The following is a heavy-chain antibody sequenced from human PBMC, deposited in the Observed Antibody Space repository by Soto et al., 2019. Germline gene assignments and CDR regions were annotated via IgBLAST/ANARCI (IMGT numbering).Heavy chain of an antibody. Sequence: GCLRLSGAASGFIFANYSMNWVRQAPGKGLEWVSVIGVRGNSAYYADSVQGRFTISRDNSKNTLSLQMSSLTADDTAIYYCVREGRGSFDFWGRGTMVTVSS. D-gene: IGHD5-12*01. CDR1: GFIFANYS. CDR3: VREGRGSFDF. CDR2: IGVRGNSA. J-gene: IGHJ3*01. V-gene: IGHV3-23*01.